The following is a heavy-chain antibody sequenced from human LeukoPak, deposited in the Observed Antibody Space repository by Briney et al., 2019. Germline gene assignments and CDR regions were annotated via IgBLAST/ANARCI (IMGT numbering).Heavy chain of an antibody. J-gene: IGHJ6*03. Sequence: GGSLRLSCAASGFTFSSYEMNWVRQAPGKGLEWVSYISSSGSTIYYADSVKGRFTISRDNAKNSLYLQMNSLRAEDTAVYYCARAVAAAGRGEQDYYYYYMDVWGKGTMVTISS. D-gene: IGHD6-13*01. CDR2: ISSSGSTI. CDR1: GFTFSSYE. CDR3: ARAVAAAGRGEQDYYYYYMDV. V-gene: IGHV3-48*03.